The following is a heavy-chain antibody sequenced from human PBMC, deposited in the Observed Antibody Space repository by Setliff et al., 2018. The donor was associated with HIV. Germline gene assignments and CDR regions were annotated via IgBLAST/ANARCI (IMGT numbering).Heavy chain of an antibody. CDR2: IYYSGST. Sequence: SETLSLTCTVAGDPMSSTSYYWGWLRQPPGKGLEWMGSIYYSGSTQYNPSLKSRVTRSVDTSKNQSSLKLSSVTAADTAVYYCARDGPQTYGDYERYYFDYWGQGTLGTSPQ. D-gene: IGHD4-17*01. CDR3: ARDGPQTYGDYERYYFDY. CDR1: GDPMSSTSYY. J-gene: IGHJ4*02. V-gene: IGHV4-39*07.